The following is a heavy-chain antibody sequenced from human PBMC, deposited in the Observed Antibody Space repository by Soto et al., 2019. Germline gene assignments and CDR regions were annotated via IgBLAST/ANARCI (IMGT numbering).Heavy chain of an antibody. J-gene: IGHJ6*03. V-gene: IGHV1-2*04. CDR3: ASQRLGYYYTDV. CDR1: GYTFTGYY. Sequence: QVQLVQSGAEVKKSGASVKVSCKASGYTFTGYYMHWVRQAPGQGLEWMGWINPNSGGTNYAQKFHCWVTMTRYTSISTAYISLSMLRSDNTAVYYWASQRLGYYYTDVWGKGTTVTVSS. CDR2: INPNSGGT.